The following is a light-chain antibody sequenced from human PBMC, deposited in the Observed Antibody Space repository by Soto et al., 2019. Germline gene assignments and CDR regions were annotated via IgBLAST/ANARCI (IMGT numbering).Light chain of an antibody. V-gene: IGKV3-11*01. CDR3: QQRSNWPYT. CDR2: DAS. J-gene: IGKJ2*01. Sequence: EVVLTQSPATLSLFPGERATLSCRASQSVSSYLAWYQQKPGQAPRVVIYDASNRATGIPARFSGSGSGTDFTLTISSLDPEDFAVYYCQQRSNWPYTFGQGTKLEIK. CDR1: QSVSSY.